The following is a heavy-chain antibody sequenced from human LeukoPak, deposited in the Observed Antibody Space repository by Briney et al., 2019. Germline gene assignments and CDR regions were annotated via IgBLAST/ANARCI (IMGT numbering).Heavy chain of an antibody. CDR1: GFTFSSYA. CDR3: ARDRAAAGTDYYYGMDV. V-gene: IGHV3-30-3*01. CDR2: ISYDGSNK. J-gene: IGHJ6*02. D-gene: IGHD6-13*01. Sequence: GGSLRLSCAASGFTFSSYAMHWVRQAPGKGLEWVAVISYDGSNKYYADSVKGRFTISRDNSKNTLYLQMNSLRAEDTAVYYCARDRAAAGTDYYYGMDVWGQGTTDTVSS.